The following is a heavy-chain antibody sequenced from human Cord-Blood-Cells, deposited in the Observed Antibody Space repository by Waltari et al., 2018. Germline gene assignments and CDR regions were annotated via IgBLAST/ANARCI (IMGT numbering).Heavy chain of an antibody. D-gene: IGHD4-4*01. CDR1: GFTFSSYW. V-gene: IGHV3-74*01. Sequence: EVQLVESGGGLVQPGGSLRLSCAASGFTFSSYWMHWVRQAPGKGLVWVFRINSGGSSTSHADSVKGLFTISRDNSKNALYLQMNSQSAEYTAVYYCARGGDYSNAFDIWGQGTMVTVSS. CDR3: ARGGDYSNAFDI. CDR2: INSGGSST. J-gene: IGHJ3*02.